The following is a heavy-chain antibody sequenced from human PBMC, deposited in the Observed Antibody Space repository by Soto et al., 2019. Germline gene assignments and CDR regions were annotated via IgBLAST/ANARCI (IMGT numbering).Heavy chain of an antibody. Sequence: PSETLSLTCTVSGGSISSGDYYWSWIRQPPGEGLEWIGYIYYSGSTYYNPSLKSRVTISVDTSKNQLSLKLSSVTAADTAVYYCARYYYDSSGYPADAFDIWGQGTMVTVSS. CDR1: GGSISSGDYY. J-gene: IGHJ3*02. V-gene: IGHV4-30-4*01. CDR2: IYYSGST. CDR3: ARYYYDSSGYPADAFDI. D-gene: IGHD3-22*01.